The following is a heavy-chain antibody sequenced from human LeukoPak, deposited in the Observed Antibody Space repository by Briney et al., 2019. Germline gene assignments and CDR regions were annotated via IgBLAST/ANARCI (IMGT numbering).Heavy chain of an antibody. CDR3: ARVNYGSATKEDY. Sequence: SQTLSLTCTVSGGSISSGGYYWSWICQHPGKGLEWIGYIYYSGSAYYNPSLKSRVTISVDTSENQFSLKLSSVTAADTAVYYCARVNYGSATKEDYWGQGTLVTVSS. CDR1: GGSISSGGYY. CDR2: IYYSGSA. V-gene: IGHV4-31*03. J-gene: IGHJ4*02. D-gene: IGHD3-10*01.